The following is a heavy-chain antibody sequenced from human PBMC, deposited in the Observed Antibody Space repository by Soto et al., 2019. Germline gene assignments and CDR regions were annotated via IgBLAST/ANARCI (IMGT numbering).Heavy chain of an antibody. CDR2: TSYDGTKT. V-gene: IGHV3-30*18. D-gene: IGHD1-26*01. Sequence: GGSLRLSCAASGFTFSTYGMHWVRQAPGKGLEWVALTSYDGTKTYYADSVQGRFTISRDNSKNTLYLHMTSLRAEDTAIYHCAKDRAPRSGSYPSVPWGQGTLVTVSS. CDR1: GFTFSTYG. J-gene: IGHJ5*02. CDR3: AKDRAPRSGSYPSVP.